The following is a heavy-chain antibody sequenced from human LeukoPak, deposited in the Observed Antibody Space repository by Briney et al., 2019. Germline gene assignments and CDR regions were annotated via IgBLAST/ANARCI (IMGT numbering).Heavy chain of an antibody. CDR3: ASKMRRMSYWYFDL. J-gene: IGHJ2*01. V-gene: IGHV4-59*08. Sequence: PSETLSLTCSVSGDSINRYYWSWIRQSPGKGLEWIGSIYNSRYTNYNPSLKSRVTISADTSRNQISLDLISVTAADTALYYCASKMRRMSYWYFDLWGRDTLVTVST. D-gene: IGHD5-24*01. CDR1: GDSINRYY. CDR2: IYNSRYT.